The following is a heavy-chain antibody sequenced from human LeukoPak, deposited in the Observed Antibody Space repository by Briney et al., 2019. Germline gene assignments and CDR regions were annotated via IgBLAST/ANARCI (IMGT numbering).Heavy chain of an antibody. CDR3: APSISGWPTYDY. CDR1: GFTFSTYS. V-gene: IGHV3-21*01. J-gene: IGHJ4*02. D-gene: IGHD6-19*01. CDR2: ISSSSSYI. Sequence: GGSLRLSCAASGFTFSTYSMNWVRRAPGKGLEWVSSISSSSSYIYYADSVKGRFTISRDNAKNSLYLQMNSLRAEDTAVYYCAPSISGWPTYDYWGQGTLVTVSS.